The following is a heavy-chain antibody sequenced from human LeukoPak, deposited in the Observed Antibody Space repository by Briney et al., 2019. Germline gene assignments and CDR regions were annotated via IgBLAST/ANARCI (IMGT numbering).Heavy chain of an antibody. CDR3: AKRAGSAWSAGT. CDR1: GYRFSNFG. D-gene: IGHD3-10*01. CDR2: IRNDARNQ. Sequence: GGPLRLSCAASGYRFSNFGMHWVRQAPGKGLDWVAYIRNDARNQYYADSVKGRFSISRDNSKNTLYLQMNSLRDEDTAVYYCAKRAGSAWSAGTWGQGTLVTVSS. V-gene: IGHV3-30*02. J-gene: IGHJ5*02.